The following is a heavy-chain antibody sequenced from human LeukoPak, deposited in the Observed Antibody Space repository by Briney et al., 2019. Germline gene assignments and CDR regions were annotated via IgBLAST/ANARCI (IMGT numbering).Heavy chain of an antibody. V-gene: IGHV3-33*01. CDR1: GFTFNSHG. J-gene: IGHJ4*02. Sequence: GGSLRLSCAASGFTFNSHGMHWVRQAPGKGLEWVAVIWYDGSNKYYVDSVKGRFTISRDNSKNMLYLQMNSLRVEDTAIYYCARMSEIWGQGTLVTVSS. CDR2: IWYDGSNK. CDR3: ARMSEI.